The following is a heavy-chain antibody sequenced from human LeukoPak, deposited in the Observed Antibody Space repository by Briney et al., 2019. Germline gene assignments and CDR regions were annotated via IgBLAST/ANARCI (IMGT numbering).Heavy chain of an antibody. J-gene: IGHJ4*02. Sequence: SETLSLTCTVSGGSISSSSYYWDWIRQPPGKGLEWIGSIYYGGSTYYNPSLKSRVTISVDTSKNQFSLKVSSVTAADTAVYFCASDDPVAGTDYWGQGTLVTVSS. CDR2: IYYGGST. V-gene: IGHV4-39*07. CDR1: GGSISSSSYY. CDR3: ASDDPVAGTDY. D-gene: IGHD6-19*01.